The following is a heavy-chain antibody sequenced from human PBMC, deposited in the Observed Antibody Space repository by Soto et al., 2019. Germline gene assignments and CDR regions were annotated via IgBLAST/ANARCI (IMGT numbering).Heavy chain of an antibody. CDR3: VKQRGSGKTYFYNMNV. J-gene: IGHJ6*02. Sequence: EVQLLESGGGLVQPGGSLRLSCETSGFSVNSYAMTWVRQAPGMVLEWVAVINYNSRATFHAQSVKGWFTISKDNSRKTVFLQMDSLRAEDTAVYYCVKQRGSGKTYFYNMNVWGLGTTVIDSS. V-gene: IGHV3-23*01. CDR2: INYNSRAT. CDR1: GFSVNSYA. D-gene: IGHD3-10*01.